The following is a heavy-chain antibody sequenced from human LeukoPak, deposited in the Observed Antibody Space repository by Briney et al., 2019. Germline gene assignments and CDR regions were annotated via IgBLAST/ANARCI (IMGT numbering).Heavy chain of an antibody. CDR1: GYSISSGYY. V-gene: IGHV4-38-2*01. D-gene: IGHD3-22*01. Sequence: KPSETLSLTCAVSGYSISSGYYWGWIRQPPGKGLEWIGSIYHSGSTYYNPSLKSRVTILVDTSKNQFSLKLSSVTAADTAVYYCARQMITSYYYDSSGSRAFDIWGQGTMVTVSS. J-gene: IGHJ3*02. CDR2: IYHSGST. CDR3: ARQMITSYYYDSSGSRAFDI.